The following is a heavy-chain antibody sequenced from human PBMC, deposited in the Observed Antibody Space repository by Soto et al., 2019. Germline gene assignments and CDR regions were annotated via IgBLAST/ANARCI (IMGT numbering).Heavy chain of an antibody. J-gene: IGHJ5*02. V-gene: IGHV4-34*01. D-gene: IGHD2-15*01. CDR1: SGSFSGYY. CDR3: ARVYTNVVVAAINGWFDP. Sequence: SETLSLTCAVYSGSFSGYYWSWIRQPPGKGLEWIGEINHSGSTNYNPSPKSRVTISVDTSKNQFSLKLSSVTAADTAVYYCARVYTNVVVAAINGWFDPWGQGTLVTVSS. CDR2: INHSGST.